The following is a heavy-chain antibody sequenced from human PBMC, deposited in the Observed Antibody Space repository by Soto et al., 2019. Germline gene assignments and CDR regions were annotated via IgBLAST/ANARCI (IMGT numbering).Heavy chain of an antibody. CDR1: GGSVSSGTYY. V-gene: IGHV4-61*01. Sequence: SETLSLTCTVSGGSVSSGTYYWSWIRQPPGKGLEWIGYISYSGTTNYHPSLKSRVTISVDTSKNQFSLNLSSLTAADTAVYYCARDLYGMDVWGQGTTVTVSS. CDR2: ISYSGTT. J-gene: IGHJ6*02. CDR3: ARDLYGMDV.